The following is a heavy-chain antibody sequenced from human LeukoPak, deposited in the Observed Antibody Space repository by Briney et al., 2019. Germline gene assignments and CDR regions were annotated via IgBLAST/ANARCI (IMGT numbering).Heavy chain of an antibody. CDR2: INPSGGST. Sequence: ASVTVSCKASRYTFTNYYIHWVRQAPGQGLEWTGIINPSGGSTSYAQKFQGRVTMTRDTSTSTVYMELSSLRSEDTAVYYCASEGPYSDSSGSRLDYWGQGTLVTVSS. D-gene: IGHD6-6*01. V-gene: IGHV1-46*01. J-gene: IGHJ4*02. CDR1: RYTFTNYY. CDR3: ASEGPYSDSSGSRLDY.